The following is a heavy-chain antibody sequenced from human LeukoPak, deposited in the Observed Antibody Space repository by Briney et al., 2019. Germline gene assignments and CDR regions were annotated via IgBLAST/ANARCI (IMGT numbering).Heavy chain of an antibody. CDR2: IYPGDSDT. J-gene: IGHJ6*02. CDR3: ARASWDRRTSDDYYCMDV. D-gene: IGHD6-13*01. V-gene: IGHV5-51*01. Sequence: GESLRISCKGSGYSFTSSWIGWVRQMPGKGLEWMGIIYPGDSDTRYSTSFQGQVTISADKSISTAYLQWSSLKASDTARYYCARASWDRRTSDDYYCMDVWGQGTTVTVSS. CDR1: GYSFTSSW.